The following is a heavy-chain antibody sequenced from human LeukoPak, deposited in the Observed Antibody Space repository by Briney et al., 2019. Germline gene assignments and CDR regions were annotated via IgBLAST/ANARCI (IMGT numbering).Heavy chain of an antibody. CDR3: AREIPYPDCSSSGYYGPWDY. J-gene: IGHJ4*02. Sequence: ASVKVSCKASGYSFTSFGLSWLRQAPGQGLEWMGWISTNTGNTDYAQKFQDRVTLTTDTSTTTAYMELRSLTSDDTAVYYCAREIPYPDCSSSGYYGPWDYWGQGTLVLVSS. D-gene: IGHD2-2*01. CDR1: GYSFTSFG. CDR2: ISTNTGNT. V-gene: IGHV1-18*01.